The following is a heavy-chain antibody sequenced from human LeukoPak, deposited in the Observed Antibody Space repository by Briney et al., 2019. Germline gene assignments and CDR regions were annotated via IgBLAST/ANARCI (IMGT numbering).Heavy chain of an antibody. J-gene: IGHJ6*02. CDR3: GRDWDRVSYSYYYVMDV. D-gene: IGHD1-26*01. CDR2: ISSSSSYI. Sequence: GGSLRLSCAASGFTFSRYSIDWVRQAPGKGLEWVSSISSSSSYIYYADSVKGRFTISRDNAKNSLYVHMNSLRAEDTAVYFCGRDWDRVSYSYYYVMDVWGQGTTVTVSS. V-gene: IGHV3-21*01. CDR1: GFTFSRYS.